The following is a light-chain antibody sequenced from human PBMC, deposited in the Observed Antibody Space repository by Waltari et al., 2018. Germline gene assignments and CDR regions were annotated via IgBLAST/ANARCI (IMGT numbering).Light chain of an antibody. J-gene: IGKJ1*01. CDR2: QVS. V-gene: IGKV2-30*02. CDR1: QSLVHSNGNTY. Sequence: VVMTQSPLSLPIPPGQPASISCRSSQSLVHSNGNTYLSWYQQKPGQPPRLLIYQVSNRYSGVPDRFSGSGAGTDFTLKISRVETEDVGIYYCGQGVQFPWTFGQGTKVEIK. CDR3: GQGVQFPWT.